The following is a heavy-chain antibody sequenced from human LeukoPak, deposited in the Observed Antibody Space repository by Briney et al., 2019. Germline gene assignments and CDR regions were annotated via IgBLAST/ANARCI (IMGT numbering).Heavy chain of an antibody. J-gene: IGHJ3*02. Sequence: GGSLRLSCAASGFSFSSYEMNWVRQAPGKGLQWLANIRKDGSEKYYVDSVKGRFTISRDNVKNSVFLQMNSLRPEDTALYYCAKDSVGWPRSSSAFDIWGQGTRVTVSS. V-gene: IGHV3-7*03. CDR2: IRKDGSEK. CDR1: GFSFSSYE. D-gene: IGHD5-12*01. CDR3: AKDSVGWPRSSSAFDI.